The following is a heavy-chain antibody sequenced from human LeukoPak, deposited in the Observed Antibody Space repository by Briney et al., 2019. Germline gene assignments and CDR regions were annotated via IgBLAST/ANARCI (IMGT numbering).Heavy chain of an antibody. CDR2: ISGSGGST. Sequence: GGSLRLSCAASGFTFNTYAMSWVRQAPGKGLEWVSGISGSGGSTYYADSVKGRLTISRDNSKDTLYLQMNSLRAEDTALYYCAKLTVPEYRSSTSCLRRYYFDYWGQGTLVTVSS. D-gene: IGHD2-2*01. CDR1: GFTFNTYA. CDR3: AKLTVPEYRSSTSCLRRYYFDY. V-gene: IGHV3-23*01. J-gene: IGHJ4*02.